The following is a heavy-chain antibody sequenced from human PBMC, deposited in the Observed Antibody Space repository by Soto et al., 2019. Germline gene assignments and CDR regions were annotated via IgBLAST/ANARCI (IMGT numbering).Heavy chain of an antibody. CDR2: INAGNGNT. CDR1: GYTFTSYA. Sequence: QVQLVQSGAEVKKPGASVKVSCKASGYTFTSYAMHWVRQAPGQRLEWMGWINAGNGNTKYSQKFQGRVTITRDTSASTAYMELSSLRSAATAVYYCARGYGGPIGWFDPWGQGTLVTVSS. D-gene: IGHD3-16*01. J-gene: IGHJ5*02. V-gene: IGHV1-3*01. CDR3: ARGYGGPIGWFDP.